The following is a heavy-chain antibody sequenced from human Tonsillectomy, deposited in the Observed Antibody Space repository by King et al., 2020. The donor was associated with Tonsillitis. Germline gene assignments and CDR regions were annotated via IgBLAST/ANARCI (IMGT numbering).Heavy chain of an antibody. V-gene: IGHV4-34*01. CDR1: GGSFSGYY. J-gene: IGHJ5*02. Sequence: VQLQQWGAGLLKPSETLSLTCAVYGGSFSGYYWSWIRQPPEKGLEWIGEINHSGSTNYNPSLKSRVTISVDTSKNQFSLKLSSVTAADTAVYYCARGYYLGYSISRNWFDPGGQGTLVTVSS. CDR2: INHSGST. CDR3: ARGYYLGYSISRNWFDP. D-gene: IGHD6-13*01.